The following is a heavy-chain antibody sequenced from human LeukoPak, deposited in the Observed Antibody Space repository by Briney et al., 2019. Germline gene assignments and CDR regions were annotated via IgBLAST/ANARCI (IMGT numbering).Heavy chain of an antibody. CDR1: GFTFSDYY. V-gene: IGHV3-11*03. CDR2: ISISSSYT. CDR3: VRRPEAGDY. J-gene: IGHJ4*02. D-gene: IGHD6-13*01. Sequence: GGSLRLSCAASGFTFSDYYMTWIRQAPGKGLEWVSYISISSSYTNYADSVKGRFTISRDNAKNSLYLQMNNLRAEDTAVYYCVRRPEAGDYWGQGTLVTVSS.